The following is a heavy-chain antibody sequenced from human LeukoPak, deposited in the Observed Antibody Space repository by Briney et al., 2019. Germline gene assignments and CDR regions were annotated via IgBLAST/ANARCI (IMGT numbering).Heavy chain of an antibody. CDR2: IRYDGSNK. CDR1: GFTFSSYG. Sequence: PGGSLRLSCAASGFTFSSYGMHWVRQAPGKGLEWVAFIRYDGSNKYYADSVKGRFTISRDNSKNTVYMQVNSLRAEDTAVYYCAKDPRIAAVGILSGVSYMDVWGKGTTVTISS. V-gene: IGHV3-30*02. D-gene: IGHD6-13*01. CDR3: AKDPRIAAVGILSGVSYMDV. J-gene: IGHJ6*03.